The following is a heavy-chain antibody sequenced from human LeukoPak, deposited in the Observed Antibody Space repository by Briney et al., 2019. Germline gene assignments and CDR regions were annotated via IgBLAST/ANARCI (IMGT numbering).Heavy chain of an antibody. Sequence: GGSLRLSCAAPGFTFSSYAMSWVRQAPGKGLEWVSGISGSGGNTYYADSVKGRFTISRDNSKNPLYLQMNSLRAEDTAVYYCAKDLITFGGVIAIIDYWGQGTLVSVSS. J-gene: IGHJ4*02. CDR2: ISGSGGNT. V-gene: IGHV3-23*01. CDR3: AKDLITFGGVIAIIDY. CDR1: GFTFSSYA. D-gene: IGHD3-16*02.